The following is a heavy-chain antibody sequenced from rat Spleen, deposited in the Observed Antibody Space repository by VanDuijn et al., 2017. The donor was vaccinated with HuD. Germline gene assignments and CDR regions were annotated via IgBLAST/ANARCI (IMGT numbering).Heavy chain of an antibody. CDR1: GFTFSDYA. CDR2: ISYDGSRT. CDR3: VRQRWDVMDA. V-gene: IGHV5-17*01. Sequence: EVQLVESGGGLVQPGRSLKFSCAASGFTFSDYAMAWVRQAPKKGLEWVATISYDGSRTYYRDSVKGRFTISRDNAKSTLYLQMDSLRSEDTATYDCVRQRWDVMDAWGQGASVTVSS. J-gene: IGHJ4*01.